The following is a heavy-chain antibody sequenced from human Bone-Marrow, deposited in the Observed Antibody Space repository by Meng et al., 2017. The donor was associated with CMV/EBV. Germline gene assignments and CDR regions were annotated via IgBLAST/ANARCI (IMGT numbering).Heavy chain of an antibody. CDR2: VNPHSGAA. J-gene: IGHJ5*02. D-gene: IGHD1-14*01. CDR3: ARESFPEHQNLDP. CDR1: GYTFTGHY. V-gene: IGHV1-2*02. Sequence: ASVKVSCKASGYTFTGHYLHWVRQAPGQGLEWMGWVNPHSGAAKSAQKFHGRVTMTRDTSISTVYIVLNSLTYDDTAVYYCARESFPEHQNLDPWGQGTLVTVSS.